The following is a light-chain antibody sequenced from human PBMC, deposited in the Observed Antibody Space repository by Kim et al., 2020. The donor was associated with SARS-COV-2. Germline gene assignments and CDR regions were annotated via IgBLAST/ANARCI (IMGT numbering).Light chain of an antibody. CDR2: RAS. CDR1: QSISNW. V-gene: IGKV1-5*03. Sequence: DIQMTQSPSTLSASVGDRVTITCRVSQSISNWLAWYQHKPGQAPKLLINRASSLESGVPSRFSGSGSGTEFTLTISGLQPEDFATYYCQQFNSPYAFGQGTKLEI. CDR3: QQFNSPYA. J-gene: IGKJ2*01.